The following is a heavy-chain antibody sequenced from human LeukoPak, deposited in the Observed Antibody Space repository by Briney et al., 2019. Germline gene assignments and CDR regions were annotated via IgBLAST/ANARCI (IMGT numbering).Heavy chain of an antibody. CDR2: ISSSSSYI. CDR1: GFTFSSYS. V-gene: IGHV3-21*04. J-gene: IGHJ4*02. Sequence: GGSLRLSCAASGFTFSSYSMNWVRQAPGKGLEWVSSISSSSSYIYYADSVKGRFTISRDNAKNSLYLQMNSLRAEDTAVYYRATDLRREGYNYIDYWGRGTLASVSS. CDR3: ATDLRREGYNYIDY. D-gene: IGHD5-24*01.